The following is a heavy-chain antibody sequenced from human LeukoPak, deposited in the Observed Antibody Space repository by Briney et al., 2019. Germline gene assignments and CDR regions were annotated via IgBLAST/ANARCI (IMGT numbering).Heavy chain of an antibody. D-gene: IGHD1-26*01. Sequence: SVKVSCKASGFTFTSSVVQWVRQARGQRLEWIGWIVVGSGNTNYAQKFQERVTITRDMSTSTAYMEPSSLRSEDTAVYYCAAGLTQWELYKIDYWGQGTLVTVSS. CDR3: AAGLTQWELYKIDY. CDR1: GFTFTSSV. V-gene: IGHV1-58*01. CDR2: IVVGSGNT. J-gene: IGHJ4*02.